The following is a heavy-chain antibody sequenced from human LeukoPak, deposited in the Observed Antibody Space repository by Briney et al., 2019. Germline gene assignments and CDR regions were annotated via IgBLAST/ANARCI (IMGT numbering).Heavy chain of an antibody. CDR1: RFTFSNYW. Sequence: GGSLRLSCAASRFTFSNYWMSWVRQAPGKGLEWVANIKQDGSEKNYVDSVKGRFTISRDNAKNSLCLQMNSLRVEDTAVYYCARRRCTSTSCFLDYWGQGTLVTVSS. V-gene: IGHV3-7*01. D-gene: IGHD2-2*01. CDR3: ARRRCTSTSCFLDY. CDR2: IKQDGSEK. J-gene: IGHJ4*02.